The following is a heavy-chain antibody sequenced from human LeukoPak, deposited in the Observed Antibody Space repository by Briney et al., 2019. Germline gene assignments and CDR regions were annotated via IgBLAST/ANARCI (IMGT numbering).Heavy chain of an antibody. CDR2: IYYSGST. Sequence: PSETLSLTCTVSGGSISSSSYYWGWIRQPPGKGLEWIGSIYYSGSTYYNPSLKSRVTISVDTSKNQFSLKLSSVTAADTAVYYCAGDSQNYYDSSGYYYGRAFDIWGQGTMVTVSS. CDR3: AGDSQNYYDSSGYYYGRAFDI. CDR1: GGSISSSSYY. D-gene: IGHD3-22*01. J-gene: IGHJ3*02. V-gene: IGHV4-39*07.